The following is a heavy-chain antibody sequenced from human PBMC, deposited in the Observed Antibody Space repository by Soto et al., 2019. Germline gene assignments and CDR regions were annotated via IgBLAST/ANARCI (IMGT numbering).Heavy chain of an antibody. V-gene: IGHV4-59*08. Sequence: SETLSLTCTVSGGSTTSDYWSWIRQPPGKGLEWLGYIFHSLGAKYNPSLGSRGTISTDTSKNQGSLTLTAVNAADTALYFFASGRHCFGLWGQGTLGTGSS. D-gene: IGHD2-15*01. CDR1: GGSTTSDY. CDR2: IFHSLGA. CDR3: ASGRHCFGL. J-gene: IGHJ1*01.